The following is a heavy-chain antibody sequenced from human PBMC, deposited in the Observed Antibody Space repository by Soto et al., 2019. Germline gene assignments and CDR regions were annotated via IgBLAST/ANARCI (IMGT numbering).Heavy chain of an antibody. J-gene: IGHJ6*02. CDR2: IWYDGNNK. D-gene: IGHD3-10*01. CDR3: ARGGSGRRANYYYYGLDV. Sequence: QVQLEESGGGVVQPGRSLRLSCAASGFTFSSYGMHWVRQAPGKGLEWVAVIWYDGNNKYYADSVKGQFTISRDNSKNTLYLQMNSLRAEDTAVYYCARGGSGRRANYYYYGLDVWGQGTTVTVSS. V-gene: IGHV3-33*01. CDR1: GFTFSSYG.